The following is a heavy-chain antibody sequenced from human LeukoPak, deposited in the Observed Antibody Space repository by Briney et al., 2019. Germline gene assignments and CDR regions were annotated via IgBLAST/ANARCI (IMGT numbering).Heavy chain of an antibody. CDR2: ISSSSSYI. V-gene: IGHV3-21*01. J-gene: IGHJ5*02. CDR1: GFTCSCYS. CDR3: GRVGYYEFWSGYLWFDP. D-gene: IGHD3-3*01. Sequence: GGSLRLSCAVSGFTCSCYSMNWVRQAPGKGLEWVSSISSSSSYIYYADSVKGRFTISRDNAKNSLYLQMNSLRAEDTAVYYCGRVGYYEFWSGYLWFDPWGQGTLITVSS.